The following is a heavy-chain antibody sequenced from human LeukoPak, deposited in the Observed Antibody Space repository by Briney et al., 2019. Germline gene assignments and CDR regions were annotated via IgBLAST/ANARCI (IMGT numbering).Heavy chain of an antibody. CDR1: GYTFTSYG. D-gene: IGHD3-22*01. V-gene: IGHV1-69*13. CDR2: IIPIFGTA. Sequence: GASVKVSCKASGYTFTSYGISWVRQAPGQGLEWMGGIIPIFGTANYAQKFQGRVTITADESTSTAYMELSSLRSEDTAVYYCARGAYYDSSGYWDSYYFDYWGQGTLVTVSS. J-gene: IGHJ4*02. CDR3: ARGAYYDSSGYWDSYYFDY.